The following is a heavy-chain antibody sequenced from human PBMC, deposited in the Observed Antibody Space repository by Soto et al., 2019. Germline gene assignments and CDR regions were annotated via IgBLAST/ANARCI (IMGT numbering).Heavy chain of an antibody. CDR1: GFTVSNNY. J-gene: IGHJ4*02. CDR3: AREAIIVIAAPEYSVDY. V-gene: IGHV3-66*01. Sequence: EVQLVESGGDLVQPGGSLRLSCAASGFTVSNNYMSWVRQAPGKGLEWVSVIYTGGYTNYADSVKGRFTISRDSSKNTLYLQMDSLRADVTAVYYCAREAIIVIAAPEYSVDYCGQGTLVTVSS. D-gene: IGHD3-22*01. CDR2: IYTGGYT.